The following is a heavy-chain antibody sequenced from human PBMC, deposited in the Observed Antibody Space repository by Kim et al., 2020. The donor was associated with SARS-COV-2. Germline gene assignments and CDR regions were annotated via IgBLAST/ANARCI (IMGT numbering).Heavy chain of an antibody. V-gene: IGHV3-23*01. D-gene: IGHD2-2*01. Sequence: GGSLRLSCAASGFTFSSYAMSWVRQAPGKGLEWVSAISGSGGSTYYADSVKGRFTISRDNSKNTLYLQMNSLRAEDTAVYYCANPKQWYQLHDYWGQGTLVTVSS. CDR2: ISGSGGST. CDR1: GFTFSSYA. J-gene: IGHJ4*02. CDR3: ANPKQWYQLHDY.